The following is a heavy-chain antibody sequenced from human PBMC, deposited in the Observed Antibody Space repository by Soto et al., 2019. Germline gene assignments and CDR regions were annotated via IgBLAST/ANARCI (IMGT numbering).Heavy chain of an antibody. CDR3: AVLTPAHPCCAVDI. CDR2: ISGSGGST. V-gene: IGHV3-23*01. Sequence: EVQLLESGGGLVQPGGSLRLSCAASGFTFSSYAMSWVRQAPGKGLEWVSAISGSGGSTYYADSVKGRFTISRDNSKNTVYLPRNSLRAEDTAVYYCAVLTPAHPCCAVDICGHGKMVTVSS. CDR1: GFTFSSYA. D-gene: IGHD2-21*02. J-gene: IGHJ3*02.